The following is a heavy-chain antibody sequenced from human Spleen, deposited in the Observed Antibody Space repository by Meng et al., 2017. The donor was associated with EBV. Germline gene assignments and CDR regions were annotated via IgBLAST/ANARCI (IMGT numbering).Heavy chain of an antibody. D-gene: IGHD3-10*01. CDR1: GGSVSSTSYY. CDR2: VYYSGST. CDR3: ARENPARGNWFDP. V-gene: IGHV4-61*01. Sequence: QVQLEGACPRLVKPSETQSLTCTVSGGSVSSTSYYWSWIRQPPGKRLEWIGYVYYSGSTNYNPSLKSRVTISVDTSKNQFSLNLYSVTAADTAVYYCARENPARGNWFDPWGQGALVTVSS. J-gene: IGHJ5*02.